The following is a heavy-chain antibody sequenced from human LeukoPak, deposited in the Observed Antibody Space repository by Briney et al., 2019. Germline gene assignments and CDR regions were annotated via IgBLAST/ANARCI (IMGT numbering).Heavy chain of an antibody. CDR2: IKQDGSEE. V-gene: IGHV3-7*02. D-gene: IGHD6-19*01. Sequence: GGSLRLSCTASGFTFSSYWMNWVRQAPGKGLEWVANIKQDGSEEYYVDSVKGRFTISRDNAKNSLSLQMNSLRAEDTAVYYCATYSTGWYAKGMDVWGQGTTVTVSS. CDR1: GFTFSSYW. J-gene: IGHJ6*02. CDR3: ATYSTGWYAKGMDV.